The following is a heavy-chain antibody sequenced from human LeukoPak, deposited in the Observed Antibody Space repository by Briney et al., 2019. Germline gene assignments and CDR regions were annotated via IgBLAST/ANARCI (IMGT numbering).Heavy chain of an antibody. V-gene: IGHV3-43D*03. Sequence: GGSLRLSCAASGFTFDDYDMHWVRQAPGKGLEWVSLISWDGGSTYYADSVKGRFTISRDNSKNSLYLQMNSLRAEDTALYYCAKGVEKDDDAFDIWGQGTMVTVSS. CDR1: GFTFDDYD. D-gene: IGHD5-24*01. J-gene: IGHJ3*02. CDR2: ISWDGGST. CDR3: AKGVEKDDDAFDI.